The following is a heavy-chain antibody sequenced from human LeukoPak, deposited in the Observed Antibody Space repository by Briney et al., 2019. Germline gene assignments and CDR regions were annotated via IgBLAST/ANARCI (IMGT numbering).Heavy chain of an antibody. D-gene: IGHD3-22*01. V-gene: IGHV5-51*01. CDR1: GXSFTSYW. J-gene: IGHJ4*02. CDR2: IYPGDSDT. Sequence: GESLKISFKGSGXSFTSYWIGWVRQMPGKGVEWMGIIYPGDSDTRYSPSFQGQVTISADKSISTAYLQWSSLKASDTAMYYCARLQAYYDSSGYSWGFYFDYWGQGTLVTVSS. CDR3: ARLQAYYDSSGYSWGFYFDY.